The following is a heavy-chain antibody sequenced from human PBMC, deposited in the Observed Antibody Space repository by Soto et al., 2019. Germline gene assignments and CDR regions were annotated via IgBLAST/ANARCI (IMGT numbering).Heavy chain of an antibody. V-gene: IGHV1-69*12. CDR3: ARQGAALRDYYYGMDV. CDR1: GGTFSRYA. Sequence: QVQLVQSGAEVKKPGSSVKVSYKASGGTFSRYAISWVRQAPGQGLEWMGGIIPIFGTANYAQKFQGRVTITADESTSXAYMELSSLRSEDTAVYYCARQGAALRDYYYGMDVWGQGTTVTVSS. CDR2: IIPIFGTA. J-gene: IGHJ6*02. D-gene: IGHD6-25*01.